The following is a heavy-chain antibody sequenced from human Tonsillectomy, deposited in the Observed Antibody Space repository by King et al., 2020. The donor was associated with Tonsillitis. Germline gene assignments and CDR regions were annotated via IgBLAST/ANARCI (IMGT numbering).Heavy chain of an antibody. V-gene: IGHV3-30*02. CDR2: IRYDGSNE. CDR3: GKARLAATATIIDF. J-gene: IGHJ4*02. Sequence: VQLVESGGGVVQPGGSLRLSCEASGFPFSSYGIHWVRQAPGKGLEWVTFIRYDGSNEYYADSVRGRFTISKDNSKNTVYLQMNSLRGEDTAVYYCGKARLAATATIIDFWGQGTPVSVSS. D-gene: IGHD5-24*01. CDR1: GFPFSSYG.